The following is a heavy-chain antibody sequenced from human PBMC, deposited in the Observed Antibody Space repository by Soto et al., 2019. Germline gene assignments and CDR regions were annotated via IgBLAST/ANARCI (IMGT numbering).Heavy chain of an antibody. CDR3: AKNQERELPRVIDF. Sequence: EVRLLESGGGLVKPGGSLRLSCATSGLTFSNYAMSWVRQAPGGGLEWVSSMSGSSSTTYYADSVGGRFTISRDRSKNTLYLQMSSLRAEDTALYYCAKNQERELPRVIDFWGQGTLVTVSS. V-gene: IGHV3-23*01. CDR1: GLTFSNYA. D-gene: IGHD1-7*01. J-gene: IGHJ4*02. CDR2: MSGSSSTT.